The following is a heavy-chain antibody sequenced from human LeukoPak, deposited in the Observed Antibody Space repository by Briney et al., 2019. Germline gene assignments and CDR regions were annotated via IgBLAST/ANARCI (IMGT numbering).Heavy chain of an antibody. V-gene: IGHV1-2*02. CDR3: ARLGSSDM. J-gene: IGHJ3*02. D-gene: IGHD3-16*01. Sequence: APVEDSSKPSAHTFTVNYMRWVRQEPGQGLVWMGWINPNTGATNSAQELQGRVTMTRDTSLSTAYMKLSSLRSDNTAVYYCARLGSSDMWSQGTMVTVSS. CDR1: AHTFTVNY. CDR2: INPNTGAT.